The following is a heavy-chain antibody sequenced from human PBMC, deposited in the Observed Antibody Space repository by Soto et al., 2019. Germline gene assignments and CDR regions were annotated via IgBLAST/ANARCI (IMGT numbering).Heavy chain of an antibody. Sequence: SSETLSLTCAVYGGSLTGFYWSWIRQPPGKGLEWIGEINDSGSTNNNPSLKSRVTISADTSKNQFSLKLSSVTAADTAVYYCARDFGGNDAFDIWGQGTMVTVSS. D-gene: IGHD2-15*01. CDR3: ARDFGGNDAFDI. J-gene: IGHJ3*02. CDR2: INDSGST. V-gene: IGHV4-34*01. CDR1: GGSLTGFY.